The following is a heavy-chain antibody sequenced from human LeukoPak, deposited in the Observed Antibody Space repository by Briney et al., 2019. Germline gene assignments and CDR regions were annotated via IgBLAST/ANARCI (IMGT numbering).Heavy chain of an antibody. J-gene: IGHJ4*02. CDR1: GDSVSSNSAA. V-gene: IGHV6-1*01. CDR2: TYYRSKWYN. CDR3: ARSDTAMDNHLFDY. D-gene: IGHD5-18*01. Sequence: SQTLSLTCAISGDSVSSNSAAWNWIRQSPSRGLEWLGRTYYRSKWYNDYAVSVKSRITINPDTSKNQFSLQLYSVTPEDTAVYYCARSDTAMDNHLFDYWGQGTLVTVSS.